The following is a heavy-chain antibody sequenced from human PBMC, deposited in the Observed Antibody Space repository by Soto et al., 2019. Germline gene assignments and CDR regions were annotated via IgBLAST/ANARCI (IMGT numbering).Heavy chain of an antibody. Sequence: ASVKVSCKASGYTFTSYYMHWVRQAPGQGLEWMGIINPSGGSTSYAQNLQGRVTMTTDTSTSTIYMELRSLTSDDTAVYYCARDRDWNLDYWGQGTLVTVSS. CDR2: INPSGGST. V-gene: IGHV1-46*01. J-gene: IGHJ4*02. D-gene: IGHD1-1*01. CDR3: ARDRDWNLDY. CDR1: GYTFTSYY.